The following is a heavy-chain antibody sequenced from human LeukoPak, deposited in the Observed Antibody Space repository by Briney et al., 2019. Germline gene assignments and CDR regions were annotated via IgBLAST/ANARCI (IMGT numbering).Heavy chain of an antibody. J-gene: IGHJ4*02. V-gene: IGHV3-30-3*01. CDR3: ARAYLTVTTGDLGY. Sequence: QPGGSLRLSCAASGFTFSSYAMHWVRQAPGKGLEWVAVISYDGSNKYYADSVKGRFTISRDNSKNTLYLQMNSLRAEDTAVYYCARAYLTVTTGDLGYWGQGTLVTVSS. CDR1: GFTFSSYA. CDR2: ISYDGSNK. D-gene: IGHD4-17*01.